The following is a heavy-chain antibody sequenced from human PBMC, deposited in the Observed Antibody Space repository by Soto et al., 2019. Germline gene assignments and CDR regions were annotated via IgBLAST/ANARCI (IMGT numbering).Heavy chain of an antibody. CDR3: ARGGRSGWLGLDH. J-gene: IGHJ4*02. CDR2: IYFSGST. Sequence: ASETLSLTCTVSTGSISSGTYYWNWIRQRPGKGLEWIGHIYFSGSTYYNPSLKSRVTMSIDTSKNQFSLEVNYVTAADTAVYYCARGGRSGWLGLDHWGQGTLVTVSS. D-gene: IGHD6-19*01. CDR1: TGSISSGTYY. V-gene: IGHV4-31*02.